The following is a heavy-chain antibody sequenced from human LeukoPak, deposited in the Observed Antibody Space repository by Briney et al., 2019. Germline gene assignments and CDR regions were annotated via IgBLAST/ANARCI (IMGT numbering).Heavy chain of an antibody. V-gene: IGHV3-43*01. CDR3: ANLGGYDLRGSYFDY. CDR2: ISWDGGST. D-gene: IGHD5-12*01. J-gene: IGHJ4*02. CDR1: GFTFDDYT. Sequence: GGSLRLSCAASGFTFDDYTMHWVRQAPGKGLEWVSLISWDGGSTYYADSVKGRFTISRDNSKNSLYLQMNSLRTEDTALYYCANLGGYDLRGSYFDYWGQGTLVTVSS.